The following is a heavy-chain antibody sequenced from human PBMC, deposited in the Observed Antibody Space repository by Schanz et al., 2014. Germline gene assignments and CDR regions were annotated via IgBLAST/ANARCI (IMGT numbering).Heavy chain of an antibody. CDR2: INTNTGSP. CDR1: GYSFSNYA. CDR3: ARDEHFAGGSYSYFDF. Sequence: QVQLVQSASELKRPGASVSVSCKATGYSFSNYAMNWVRQAPGQGLEWMGWINTNTGSPTYAQGFAERFVFSLDTSVNTAYLQISGLKADDTAVYYCARDEHFAGGSYSYFDFWGQGTLVTVSS. J-gene: IGHJ4*02. D-gene: IGHD1-26*01. V-gene: IGHV7-4-1*02.